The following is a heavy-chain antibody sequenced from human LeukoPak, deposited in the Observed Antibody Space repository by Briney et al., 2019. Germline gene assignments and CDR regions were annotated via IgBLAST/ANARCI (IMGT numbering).Heavy chain of an antibody. D-gene: IGHD6-6*01. V-gene: IGHV1-69*13. CDR3: ARGGQLVGGFDH. CDR2: IIPIFGTA. Sequence: ASVKVSCKASGGTFSSYAISWVRQAPGQGLEWMGGIIPIFGTANYAQKFQGRVTITADESTSTAYMELSSLTSEDTAVYYCARGGQLVGGFDHWGQGTLVTVSS. CDR1: GGTFSSYA. J-gene: IGHJ4*02.